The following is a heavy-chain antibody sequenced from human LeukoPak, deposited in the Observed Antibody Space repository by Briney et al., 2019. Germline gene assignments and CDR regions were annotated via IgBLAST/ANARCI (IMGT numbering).Heavy chain of an antibody. Sequence: SETLSLTCTGSGGSIRSYYWSWIRQPPWKGLEWIGYIYYSGSTNYNPSLKSRVTISVDTSKNQFSLKLSSVTAADTAVYYCARLLRGELTFDYWGQGTLVTVSS. CDR3: ARLLRGELTFDY. D-gene: IGHD1-26*01. V-gene: IGHV4-59*08. CDR2: IYYSGST. CDR1: GGSIRSYY. J-gene: IGHJ4*02.